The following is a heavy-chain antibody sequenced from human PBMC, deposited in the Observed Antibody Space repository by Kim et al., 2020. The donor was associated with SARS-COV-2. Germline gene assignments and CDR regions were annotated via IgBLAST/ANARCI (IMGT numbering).Heavy chain of an antibody. D-gene: IGHD6-13*01. CDR1: GFTFIIYA. Sequence: GGSLRLSCAASGFTFIIYAINWVRQAPGKGLEWVSYISSSSGKIDYADSVKGRFTISRDNAKNSVYLQMNSLRDEDTAVYYCARDRSFGSTLYYYFDYWGQGALVTVSS. CDR2: ISSSSGKI. CDR3: ARDRSFGSTLYYYFDY. J-gene: IGHJ4*02. V-gene: IGHV3-48*02.